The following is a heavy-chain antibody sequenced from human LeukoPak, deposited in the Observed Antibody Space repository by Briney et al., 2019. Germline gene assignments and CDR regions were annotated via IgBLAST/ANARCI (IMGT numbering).Heavy chain of an antibody. CDR3: VKEQGSGSYRTADY. D-gene: IGHD3-10*01. CDR2: ITYDGDTT. V-gene: IGHV3-30*18. J-gene: IGHJ4*02. CDR1: GFTFSSCG. Sequence: GRSLRLSCAASGFTFSSCGMHWVRQAPGKGLEWVAVITYDGDTTYFEDSVKGRFTISRDTSKSTLCLQMNSLGAEDTAVYYCVKEQGSGSYRTADYWGQGTLVTVSS.